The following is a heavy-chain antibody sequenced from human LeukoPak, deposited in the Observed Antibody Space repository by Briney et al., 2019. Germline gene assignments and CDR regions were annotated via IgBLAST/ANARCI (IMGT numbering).Heavy chain of an antibody. V-gene: IGHV1-2*04. CDR3: AREGSVAVADYYYYGMDV. CDR2: INPNSGGT. Sequence: ASVKVSCKASGGTFSSYAISWVRQAPGQGLEWMGWINPNSGGTNYAQKFQGWVTMTRDTSISTAYMELSRLRSDDTAVYYCAREGSVAVADYYYYGMDVWGQGTTVTVSS. CDR1: GGTFSSYA. J-gene: IGHJ6*02. D-gene: IGHD6-19*01.